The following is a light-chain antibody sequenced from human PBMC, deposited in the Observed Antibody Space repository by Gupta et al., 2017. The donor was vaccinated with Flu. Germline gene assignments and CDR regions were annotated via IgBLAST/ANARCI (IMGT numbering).Light chain of an antibody. J-gene: IGKJ2*01. Sequence: DVQMTQSPSTLSASVGDRVTITRRASQSIGVWLAWYQQKVGWPPDLLIHNASAYESGVPSRFSGCGSGTDFTLTIIRRQPEDFGTYCCQQESSLPYTFGLGTRLEI. CDR2: NAS. CDR3: QQESSLPYT. V-gene: IGKV1-5*03. CDR1: QSIGVW.